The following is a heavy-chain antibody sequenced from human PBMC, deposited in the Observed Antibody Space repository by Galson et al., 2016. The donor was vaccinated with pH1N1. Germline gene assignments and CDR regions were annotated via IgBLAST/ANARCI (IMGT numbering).Heavy chain of an antibody. D-gene: IGHD3-16*01. CDR1: GYTFTSYG. CDR2: IIPTLGRT. V-gene: IGHV1-69*10. Sequence: SVKVSCKASGYTFTSYGISWVRQAPGQGLEWMGRIIPTLGRTDYAAKFPGRLIITADESTSTVYMQLSSLRSDDTALYYCARSRYSGCYTWPTNYYYCYAMDVWGQGTTVTVSS. CDR3: ARSRYSGCYTWPTNYYYCYAMDV. J-gene: IGHJ6*02.